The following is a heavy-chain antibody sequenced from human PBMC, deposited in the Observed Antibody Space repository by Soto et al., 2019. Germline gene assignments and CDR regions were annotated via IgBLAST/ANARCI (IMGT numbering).Heavy chain of an antibody. J-gene: IGHJ4*02. CDR3: AKEGEPYSSGCRKCGAYDY. CDR1: GFTFGSYW. CDR2: INQDGREK. D-gene: IGHD6-19*01. V-gene: IGHV3-7*01. Sequence: EVQVVESGGDLVQPGGSLRLPCAASGFTFGSYWMSWVRQAPGKGPEGVANINQDGREKYYVESVKGRFTISRDNAKNSLFLQMNNLRAEDTAIYYCAKEGEPYSSGCRKCGAYDYWGQGTLVTVSS.